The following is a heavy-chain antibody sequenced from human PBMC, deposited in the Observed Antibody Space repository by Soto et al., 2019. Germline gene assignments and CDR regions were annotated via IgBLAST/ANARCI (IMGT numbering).Heavy chain of an antibody. CDR1: GDTLTEFS. Sequence: ASVKVSCKVSGDTLTEFSMHCVRQAPGKGPEWMGGFDPEDGETSYAHKFQGRGTMTEDTSTDTAYMELSSLRSEDTAVYYFGTSWSYADDALDIWGHGTMVTVS. CDR2: FDPEDGET. CDR3: GTSWSYADDALDI. V-gene: IGHV1-24*01. J-gene: IGHJ3*02. D-gene: IGHD1-26*01.